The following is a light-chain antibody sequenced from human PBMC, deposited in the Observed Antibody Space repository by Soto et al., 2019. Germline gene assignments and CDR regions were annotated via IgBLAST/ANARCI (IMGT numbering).Light chain of an antibody. J-gene: IGKJ1*01. Sequence: DVQVTQSPSTLSASVGARVTITCRASQTISSWLAWYQQKPGKAPKLLIYKASSLESGVPSRFSGSGSGTEFTLTIRSLQPDDFATYYCHQYNTYLWTFGQGTKVDIK. CDR2: KAS. CDR3: HQYNTYLWT. V-gene: IGKV1-5*03. CDR1: QTISSW.